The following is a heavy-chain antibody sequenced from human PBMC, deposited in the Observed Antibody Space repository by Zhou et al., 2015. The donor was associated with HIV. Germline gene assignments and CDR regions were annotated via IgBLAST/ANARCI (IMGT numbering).Heavy chain of an antibody. CDR1: GGTFSSYT. D-gene: IGHD4-17*01. CDR2: IIPILGIA. Sequence: QVQLVQSGAEVKKPGSSVKVSCKASGGTFSSYTISWVRQAPGQGLEWMGRIIPILGIANYAQKFQGRVTITADKSTSTAYMELSSLRSEDTAVYYCARRIRDYGDYAMAFDIWGQGTMVTVSS. J-gene: IGHJ3*02. V-gene: IGHV1-69*02. CDR3: ARRIRDYGDYAMAFDI.